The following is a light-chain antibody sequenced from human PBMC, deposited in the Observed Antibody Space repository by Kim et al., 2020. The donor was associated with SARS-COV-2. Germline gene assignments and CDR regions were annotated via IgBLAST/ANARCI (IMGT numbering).Light chain of an antibody. Sequence: QAVLTQSPSASASLGASVKLTCTLSSGHSSDAIAWHQQQPEKGPRYLMTLNSDGSHSKGDGIPDRFSGSSSGAERYLTISSLQSEDEADYYCQTWGTGIRVFGGGTQLTVL. J-gene: IGLJ3*02. CDR3: QTWGTGIRV. CDR1: SGHSSDA. CDR2: LNSDGSH. V-gene: IGLV4-69*01.